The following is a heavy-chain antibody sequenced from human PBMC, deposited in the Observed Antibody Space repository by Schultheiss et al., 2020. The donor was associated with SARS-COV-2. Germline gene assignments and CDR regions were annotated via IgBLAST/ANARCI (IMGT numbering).Heavy chain of an antibody. V-gene: IGHV4-34*01. CDR1: GGSFSGYY. J-gene: IGHJ4*02. Sequence: SETLSLTCAVYGGSFSGYYWSWIRQPPGEGLEWIGEINHRGSTNYSPSLTSRVIVSVDTSKNQFSLKLSSVTAADTAVYYCARVSLRGSDYWGQGALVTVSS. CDR3: ARVSLRGSDY. CDR2: INHRGST. D-gene: IGHD3-10*01.